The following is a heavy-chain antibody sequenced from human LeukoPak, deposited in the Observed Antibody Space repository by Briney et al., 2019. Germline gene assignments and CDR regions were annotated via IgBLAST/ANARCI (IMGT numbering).Heavy chain of an antibody. CDR2: ISGSGGST. Sequence: GGSLRLSCAASGFTFSSYAMSWARQAPGKGLEWVSAISGSGGSTYYADSVKGRFTISRDNSKNTLYLQMNSLRAEDTAVYYCAKDILKLAATGGFDYWGQGTLVTVSS. CDR1: GFTFSSYA. CDR3: AKDILKLAATGGFDY. D-gene: IGHD2-15*01. V-gene: IGHV3-23*01. J-gene: IGHJ4*02.